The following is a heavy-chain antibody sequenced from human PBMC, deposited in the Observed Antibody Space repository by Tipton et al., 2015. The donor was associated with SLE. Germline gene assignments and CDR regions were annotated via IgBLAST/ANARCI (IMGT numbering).Heavy chain of an antibody. V-gene: IGHV3-21*01. CDR1: GFSLNTYT. Sequence: SLRLSCVVSGFSLNTYTLNWVRQAPGKGLEWVSSISSSGTYIYYADSVKGRFTISRDNSRNTLYLQMNSLRAEDTAVYYCAASLLPDYGFDIWGQGTMVTVSS. CDR3: AASLLPDYGFDI. D-gene: IGHD1-14*01. CDR2: ISSSGTYI. J-gene: IGHJ3*02.